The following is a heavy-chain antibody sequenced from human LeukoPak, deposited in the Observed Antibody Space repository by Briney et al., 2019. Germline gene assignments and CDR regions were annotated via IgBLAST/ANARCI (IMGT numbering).Heavy chain of an antibody. J-gene: IGHJ6*04. CDR2: ISSTGNTV. CDR1: GFTFSSYE. D-gene: IGHD2-15*01. Sequence: GGSLRLSCAASGFTFSSYEMNWVRQAPGQGLEWVAYISSTGNTVHYAGSMKGRFTISRDNAKNSLYLQMNRLRAEDTAVYYCTKETPQMDVWGKGTTVTVSS. CDR3: TKETPQMDV. V-gene: IGHV3-48*03.